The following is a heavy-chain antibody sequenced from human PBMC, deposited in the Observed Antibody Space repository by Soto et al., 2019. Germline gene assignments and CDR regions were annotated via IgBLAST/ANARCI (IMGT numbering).Heavy chain of an antibody. CDR2: IWYDGSNK. J-gene: IGHJ4*02. Sequence: GGSLRLACAASGFTFSSYGMHWVRQAPGKGLEWVAVIWYDGSNKYYADSVKGRFTISGDNSKNTLYLQMNSLRAEDTAVYYCAKPSSGYRSDWYYFDFWGKGTLVTVS. V-gene: IGHV3-33*06. CDR3: AKPSSGYRSDWYYFDF. D-gene: IGHD6-19*01. CDR1: GFTFSSYG.